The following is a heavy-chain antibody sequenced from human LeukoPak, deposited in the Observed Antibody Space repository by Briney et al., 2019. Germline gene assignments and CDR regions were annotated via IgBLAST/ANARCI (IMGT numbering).Heavy chain of an antibody. Sequence: GGSLRLSCAASGFTFSTYRMNWVRQAPGKGLEWVSYISSSSSTIYYADSVKGRFTISRDNAKNSLYLQMNSLKTEDTAVYYCTTFINAVADDYWGQGTLVTVSS. V-gene: IGHV3-48*04. D-gene: IGHD6-19*01. CDR2: ISSSSSTI. J-gene: IGHJ4*02. CDR3: TTFINAVADDY. CDR1: GFTFSTYR.